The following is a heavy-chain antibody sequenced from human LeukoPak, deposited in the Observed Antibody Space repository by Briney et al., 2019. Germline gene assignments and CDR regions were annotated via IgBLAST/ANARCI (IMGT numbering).Heavy chain of an antibody. J-gene: IGHJ4*02. CDR1: GGSIGRYY. CDR2: IYYSGST. D-gene: IGHD1-26*01. CDR3: ARQGIVGASHY. Sequence: PSETLSLTCTVSGGSIGRYYWSWISQPPGKGLEWVGYIYYSGSTNYNPSLKSRVTISVDTSKNQFSLKLSSVTAADTAVYYCARQGIVGASHYWGQGTLVTVSS. V-gene: IGHV4-59*08.